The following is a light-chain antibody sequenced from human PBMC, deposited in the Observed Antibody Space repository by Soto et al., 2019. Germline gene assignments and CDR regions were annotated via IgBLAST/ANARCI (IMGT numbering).Light chain of an antibody. J-gene: IGKJ1*01. CDR2: GTF. V-gene: IGKV3-20*01. Sequence: EIVLAQSPGTLSLSPGERATLSCRASQTVNSRYFAWYQHKRGQAPRLLIYGTFNRATGIPDRFSGSGSGTDFTLTISRLDPEDLAVYYCQQYVTSPGTFGQGTKVEIK. CDR1: QTVNSRY. CDR3: QQYVTSPGT.